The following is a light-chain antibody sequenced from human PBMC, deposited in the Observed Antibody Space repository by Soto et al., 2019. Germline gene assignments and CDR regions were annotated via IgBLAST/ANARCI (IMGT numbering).Light chain of an antibody. CDR2: EVS. V-gene: IGLV2-8*01. Sequence: QSALTQPPSASGSPGQSVSISCTGTRGDIGSYGYVSWYQHHPGQAPKLVLYEVSQRPSGVPDRFSGSKSGNTASLTVSGLQAEDEADYYCSSYAGTNNYVIFGGGTKVTVL. CDR3: SSYAGTNNYVI. CDR1: RGDIGSYGY. J-gene: IGLJ2*01.